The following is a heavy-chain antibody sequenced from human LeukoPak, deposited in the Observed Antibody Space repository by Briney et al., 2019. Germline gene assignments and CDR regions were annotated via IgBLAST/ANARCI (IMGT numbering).Heavy chain of an antibody. CDR1: GGSISNYY. D-gene: IGHD3-22*01. J-gene: IGHJ3*02. Sequence: PSETLSLTCTVSGGSISNYYWSWIRQPPGKGLEWIGYIHYSGGTNYNPSLKSRVTMSGDTSKNQFSVRLSSVTAADTAVYYCARSSYDSSGYYLDAFDIWGQGTMVTVSS. V-gene: IGHV4-59*01. CDR2: IHYSGGT. CDR3: ARSSYDSSGYYLDAFDI.